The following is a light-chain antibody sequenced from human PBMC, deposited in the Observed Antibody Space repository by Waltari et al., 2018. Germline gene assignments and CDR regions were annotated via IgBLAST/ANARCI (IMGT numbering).Light chain of an antibody. V-gene: IGKV1-5*03. J-gene: IGKJ3*01. Sequence: DIQMTQSPSPLSASVGDTVTITCRASQSIDIWLAWYQQKPGKAPKFLIHKASTLQSGVPSRFSGSGSGTEFTLIISSLQPDDFATYYCQQYRSYPFTFGPGTKVDIK. CDR1: QSIDIW. CDR2: KAS. CDR3: QQYRSYPFT.